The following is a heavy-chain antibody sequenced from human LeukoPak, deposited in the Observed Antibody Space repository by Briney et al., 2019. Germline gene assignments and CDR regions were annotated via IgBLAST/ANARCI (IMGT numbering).Heavy chain of an antibody. Sequence: GGSLRLSCAASGFTFDDYAMHWVRQAPGKGLEWVSGISWNSGSIGYADSVKGRFTISRDNAKNSLYPQMNSLRAEDTAVYYCARDVRAIAVITTWMHYYYYMDVWGKGTTVTISS. V-gene: IGHV3-9*01. CDR1: GFTFDDYA. D-gene: IGHD3-22*01. CDR3: ARDVRAIAVITTWMHYYYYMDV. J-gene: IGHJ6*03. CDR2: ISWNSGSI.